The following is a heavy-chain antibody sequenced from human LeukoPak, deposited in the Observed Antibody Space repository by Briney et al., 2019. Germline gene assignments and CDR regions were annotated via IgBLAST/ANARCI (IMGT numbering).Heavy chain of an antibody. V-gene: IGHV3-30*18. D-gene: IGHD3-22*01. J-gene: IGHJ4*02. Sequence: GGSLRLSCAASGFTFSSYGMHWVRQAPGKGLEWVAVISYDGSNKYYADSVKGRFTISRDNSKNTLYLQMNSLRAEDTAVYYCAKHLDYYDSSGLDYWGQGTLVTVSS. CDR1: GFTFSSYG. CDR2: ISYDGSNK. CDR3: AKHLDYYDSSGLDY.